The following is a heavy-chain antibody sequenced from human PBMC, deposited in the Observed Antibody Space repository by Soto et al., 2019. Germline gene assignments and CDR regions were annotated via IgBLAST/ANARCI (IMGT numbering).Heavy chain of an antibody. Sequence: SETLSLTCTVSGGSISSYYWSWIRQPPGKGLEWIGYIYYSGSTNYNPSLKSRVTISVDTSKNQFSLKLSSVTAADTAVYYCARGILRYFDCNWFEPWGQGTLVTVSS. CDR3: ARGILRYFDCNWFEP. D-gene: IGHD3-9*01. CDR1: GGSISSYY. J-gene: IGHJ5*02. CDR2: IYYSGST. V-gene: IGHV4-59*01.